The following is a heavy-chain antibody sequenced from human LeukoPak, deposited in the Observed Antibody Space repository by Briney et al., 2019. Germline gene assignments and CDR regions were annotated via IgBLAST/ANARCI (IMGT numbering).Heavy chain of an antibody. CDR2: INPNSGGT. D-gene: IGHD2-8*01. Sequence: GASVKVSCKTFNYTFTAYGINWVRQAPGQGLEWMGWINPNSGGTNYAQKFQGRVTMTRDTSISTAYMELSRLRSDDTAVYYCARGWRDCSNGVCYPPNWFDPWGQGTLVTVSS. V-gene: IGHV1-2*02. CDR1: NYTFTAYG. CDR3: ARGWRDCSNGVCYPPNWFDP. J-gene: IGHJ5*02.